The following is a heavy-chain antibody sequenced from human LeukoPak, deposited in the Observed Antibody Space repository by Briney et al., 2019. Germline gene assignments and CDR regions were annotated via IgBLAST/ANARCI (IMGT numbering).Heavy chain of an antibody. CDR3: AREYMDV. J-gene: IGHJ6*03. Sequence: GGSLRLSCEASGLNFSNFGMSWVRQAPGKGLEWVSGITSDGSTYYADSVRGRFIISRDNSKNTLYLQMNSLRTEDRALYYCAREYMDVWGKGTMVTISS. CDR1: GLNFSNFG. CDR2: ITSDGST. V-gene: IGHV3-23*01.